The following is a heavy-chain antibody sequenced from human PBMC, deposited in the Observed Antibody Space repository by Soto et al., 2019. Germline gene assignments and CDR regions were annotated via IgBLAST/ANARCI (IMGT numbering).Heavy chain of an antibody. CDR1: GYSFTSYW. V-gene: IGHV5-51*01. Sequence: PGESLKISCKGSGYSFTSYWIGWVRQMPGKGLEWMGIIYPDDSDTRYSPSFQGQVTISADKSITTTYLQWSSLKASDTAIYYCAASIFYYGMDVWGQGTTVTVSS. CDR3: AASIFYYGMDV. J-gene: IGHJ6*02. CDR2: IYPDDSDT.